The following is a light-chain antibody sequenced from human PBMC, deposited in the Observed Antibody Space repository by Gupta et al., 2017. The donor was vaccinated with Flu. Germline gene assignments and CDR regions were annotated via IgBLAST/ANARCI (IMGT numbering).Light chain of an antibody. V-gene: IGKV1-39*01. CDR1: QSISSY. CDR2: AAS. CDR3: QQSYVTLLT. J-gene: IGKJ4*01. Sequence: DIQLTHSPSSLSASVGDRVTITCRASQSISSYLNWYQQKPGKAPKLLIYAASSLQSGVPSTFSGSGSVTDFTRTISSLQPEDFATYYCQQSYVTLLTFGGGTKVEIK.